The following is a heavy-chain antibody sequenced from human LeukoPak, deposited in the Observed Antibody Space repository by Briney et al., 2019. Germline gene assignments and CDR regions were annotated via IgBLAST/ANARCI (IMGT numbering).Heavy chain of an antibody. V-gene: IGHV4-39*07. Sequence: SETLSLTCTVSGASISSSTDYWGWIRQPPGKGLEWIANIYYSGSTNYNPSLKSRVTISVDTSKNQFSLKLSSVTAADTAVYYCARARRWNAAVEGWWFDPWGQGTLVTVSS. CDR1: GASISSSTDY. J-gene: IGHJ5*02. CDR2: IYYSGST. D-gene: IGHD1-1*01. CDR3: ARARRWNAAVEGWWFDP.